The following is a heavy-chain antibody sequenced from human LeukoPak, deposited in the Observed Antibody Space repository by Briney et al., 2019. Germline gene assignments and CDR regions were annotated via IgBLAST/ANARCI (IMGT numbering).Heavy chain of an antibody. D-gene: IGHD3-9*01. CDR3: ARGGMGFHAPILGY. CDR1: GGSISSGDYY. Sequence: SQTLSLTCTVSGGSISSGDYYWSWIRQPPGKGLEWIGYIYYSGSTYYNPSLKSRVTISVDTSKNQFSLKLSSVTAADTAVYYCARGGMGFHAPILGYWGQGTLVTVSS. CDR2: IYYSGST. V-gene: IGHV4-30-4*01. J-gene: IGHJ4*02.